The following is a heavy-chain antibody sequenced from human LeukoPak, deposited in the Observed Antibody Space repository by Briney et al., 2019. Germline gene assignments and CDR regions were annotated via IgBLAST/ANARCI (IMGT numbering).Heavy chain of an antibody. CDR2: IYFSGST. D-gene: IGHD3-10*01. Sequence: SETLSLTCTVSGGSISSYYWSWIRQPAGKGLEWLGYIYFSGSTNYNPSLKSRVTMSINVSKNQFSLKLSSVTAADTAVYYCARGGYYDSGSYYNIWGQGALVTVSS. J-gene: IGHJ4*02. CDR3: ARGGYYDSGSYYNI. CDR1: GGSISSYY. V-gene: IGHV4-59*01.